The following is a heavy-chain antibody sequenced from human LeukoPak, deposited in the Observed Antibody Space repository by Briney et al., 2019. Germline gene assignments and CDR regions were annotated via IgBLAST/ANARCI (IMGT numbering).Heavy chain of an antibody. V-gene: IGHV4-39*01. CDR2: INYSGST. CDR1: GGSISSSTYY. J-gene: IGHJ4*02. Sequence: PSETLSLTCTVSGGSISSSTYYWGWIRQPPGKGLEWIGSINYSGSTYYNPSLKSRVTISVDTSKNQFSLKLSSVTAADTAVYYCANWRPTNSSIDYWGQGNLVTVSS. CDR3: ANWRPTNSSIDY. D-gene: IGHD1-1*01.